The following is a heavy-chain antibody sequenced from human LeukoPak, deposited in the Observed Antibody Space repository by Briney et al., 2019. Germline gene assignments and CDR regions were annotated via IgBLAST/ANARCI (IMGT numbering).Heavy chain of an antibody. D-gene: IGHD3-16*01. CDR3: ARGAYVTDY. J-gene: IGHJ4*02. Sequence: SETLSLTCTVSGDSISSGGYYWSWIRQPPGKGLEWIGYIYHSVSTYYNPSLKSRVTISVDRSKNQFSLKLSSVTAADTAVYYCARGAYVTDYWGQGTLVTVSS. CDR1: GDSISSGGYY. V-gene: IGHV4-30-2*01. CDR2: IYHSVST.